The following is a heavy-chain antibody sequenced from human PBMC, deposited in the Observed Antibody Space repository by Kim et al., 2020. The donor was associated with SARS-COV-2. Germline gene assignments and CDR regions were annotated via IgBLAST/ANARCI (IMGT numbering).Heavy chain of an antibody. J-gene: IGHJ6*02. CDR1: GGTFSSYA. Sequence: SVKVSCKASGGTFSSYAISWVRQAPGQGLEWMGRIIPILGIANYAQKFQGRVTITADKSTSTAYMELSSLRSEDTAVYYCAAPRADTAMVMGVFSYYYYGMDVWGQGTTVTVSS. D-gene: IGHD5-18*01. CDR3: AAPRADTAMVMGVFSYYYYGMDV. V-gene: IGHV1-69*04. CDR2: IIPILGIA.